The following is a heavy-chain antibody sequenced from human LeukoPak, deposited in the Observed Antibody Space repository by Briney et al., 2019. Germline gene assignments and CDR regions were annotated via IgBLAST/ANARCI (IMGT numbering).Heavy chain of an antibody. D-gene: IGHD3-22*01. V-gene: IGHV1-8*02. Sequence: GASVKVSCKASGGTFSSYAISWVRQATGQGLEWMGWMSTNNDITGYAQKFQGRVTMTRSTSMSTAYMELSSLRSEDTAVYYCARPRSAYYDSSGFYIWGQGSLVTVSS. CDR2: MSTNNDIT. CDR1: GGTFSSYA. J-gene: IGHJ4*02. CDR3: ARPRSAYYDSSGFYI.